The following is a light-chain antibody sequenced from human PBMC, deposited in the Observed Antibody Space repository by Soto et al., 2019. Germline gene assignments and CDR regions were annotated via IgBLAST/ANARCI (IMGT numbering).Light chain of an antibody. Sequence: QSALTQPASVSGSPGLSVSISCTGSTSDVGAYNYVAWYQHKPGKAPRLLIYEVDHRPSGISPRFSGSKSGNTASLTISGLQTDDEADYYCSSYTVINTAVFGGGTKLTVL. CDR2: EVD. V-gene: IGLV2-14*01. CDR3: SSYTVINTAV. J-gene: IGLJ3*02. CDR1: TSDVGAYNY.